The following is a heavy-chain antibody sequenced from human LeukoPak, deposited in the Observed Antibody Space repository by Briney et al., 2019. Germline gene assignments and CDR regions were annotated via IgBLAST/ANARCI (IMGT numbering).Heavy chain of an antibody. CDR2: IYYSGST. V-gene: IGHV4-39*01. J-gene: IGHJ5*02. CDR1: GGSISGSRYY. CDR3: ARHWGGGSYFSHWFDP. D-gene: IGHD1-26*01. Sequence: SETLSLTCTVSGGSISGSRYYWGWIRQPPGKGLEWIGSIYYSGSTYYNPSLKSRVTISVDTSKNQFSLKLSSVTAADTTVYYCARHWGGGSYFSHWFDPWGQGTLATVSS.